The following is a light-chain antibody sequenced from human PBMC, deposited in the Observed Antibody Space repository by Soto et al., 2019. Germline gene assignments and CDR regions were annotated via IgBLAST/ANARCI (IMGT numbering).Light chain of an antibody. J-gene: IGKJ4*01. V-gene: IGKV3-11*01. CDR3: QQRSDWRGIT. CDR2: DAS. Sequence: EIVLTQSPATLSLSPGERATLSCRASQSVSSYLVWYQQKPDQAPRLLIYDASNRATGIPARFSGSGSGTDFTLTISSLEPEDFAVYYCQQRSDWRGITFGGGTRVEI. CDR1: QSVSSY.